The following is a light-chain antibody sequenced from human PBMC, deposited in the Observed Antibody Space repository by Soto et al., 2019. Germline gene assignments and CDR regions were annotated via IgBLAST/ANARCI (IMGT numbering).Light chain of an antibody. J-gene: IGLJ2*01. CDR3: QVCDSTSDHVV. Sequence: SYELTQPPSVSVAPGQTATISCGGNNIESKSVHWYQQRPGQAPVVVVYDDTDWPSGIPERFSGSNSGNTATLTISRVEAGDEADYYCQVCDSTSDHVVFGGGTNLTVL. CDR2: DDT. CDR1: NIESKS. V-gene: IGLV3-21*02.